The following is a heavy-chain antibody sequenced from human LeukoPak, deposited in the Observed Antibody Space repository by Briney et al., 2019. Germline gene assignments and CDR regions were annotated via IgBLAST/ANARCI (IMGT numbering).Heavy chain of an antibody. CDR2: IYTSGST. CDR3: ARAYYYYYYMDV. J-gene: IGHJ6*03. CDR1: GGSISSGSYY. V-gene: IGHV4-61*02. Sequence: SQTLSLTCTVSGGSISSGSYYWSWIRQPAGKGLEWIGRIYTSGSTNYNPSLKSRVTISVGTSKNQFSLKLSSVTAADTAVYYCARAYYYYYYMDVWGKGTTVTVSS.